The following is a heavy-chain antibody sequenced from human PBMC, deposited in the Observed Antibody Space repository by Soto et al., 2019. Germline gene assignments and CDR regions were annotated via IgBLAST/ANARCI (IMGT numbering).Heavy chain of an antibody. CDR2: ISSSGSSI. CDR3: ARVRCGEWGYAMDV. J-gene: IGHJ6*02. V-gene: IGHV3-11*01. Sequence: QVQLVESGGGLVKPGGSLRLSCAASGLTFSDCYMNWIRQAPGKGLEWVSYISSSGSSINYAGSVKGRFTISRDNAKNSLYLQMNSLRAENTAMYDCARVRCGEWGYAMDVWGQGTTVTVSS. CDR1: GLTFSDCY. D-gene: IGHD3-10*01.